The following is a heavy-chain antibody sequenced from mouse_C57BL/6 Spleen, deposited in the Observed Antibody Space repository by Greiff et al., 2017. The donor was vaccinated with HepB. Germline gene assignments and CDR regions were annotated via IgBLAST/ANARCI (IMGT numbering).Heavy chain of an antibody. CDR2: INPNNGGT. CDR3: AKEDYYGSSYAAMDY. D-gene: IGHD1-1*01. J-gene: IGHJ4*01. V-gene: IGHV1-26*01. CDR1: GYTFTDYY. Sequence: VQLQQSGPELVKPGASVKISCKASGYTFTDYYMNWVKQSHGKSLEWIGDINPNNGGTRYNQKFKGKATLTVDKSSSTAYMELRSLTSEDSAVYYCAKEDYYGSSYAAMDYWGQGTSATVSS.